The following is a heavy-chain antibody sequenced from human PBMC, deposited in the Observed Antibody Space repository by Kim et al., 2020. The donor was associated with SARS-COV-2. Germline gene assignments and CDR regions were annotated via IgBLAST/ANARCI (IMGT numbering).Heavy chain of an antibody. J-gene: IGHJ4*02. V-gene: IGHV1-3*01. CDR2: INAGNGNT. CDR1: GFTFSDYA. CDR3: ARERFGGSFDY. D-gene: IGHD3-10*01. Sequence: ASVKVSCKASGFTFSDYAMYWVRQAPGQRLEWIGWINAGNGNTRYSQKFQGRVTITWDTSASTAYMDLTSLRLEDTAVYYCARERFGGSFDYWGQGTLVTVSS.